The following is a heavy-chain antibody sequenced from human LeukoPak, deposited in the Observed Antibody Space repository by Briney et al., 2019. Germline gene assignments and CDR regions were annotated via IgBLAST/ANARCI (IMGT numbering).Heavy chain of an antibody. D-gene: IGHD6-13*01. V-gene: IGHV3-74*01. Sequence: PGGSLRLSCAASGFSFNTYWMHWVGQAPGEGRGGVSLISRDGRKALYAHSVHGPFTISRDHAKHTLYLQMSSLSAEDTAMYYCVRREAGGSNSWFYFDYWGQGTPVRVSS. CDR1: GFSFNTYW. CDR2: ISRDGRKA. J-gene: IGHJ4*02. CDR3: VRREAGGSNSWFYFDY.